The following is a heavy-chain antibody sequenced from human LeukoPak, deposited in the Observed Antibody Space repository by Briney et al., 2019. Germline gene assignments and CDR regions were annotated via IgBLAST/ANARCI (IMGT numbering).Heavy chain of an antibody. V-gene: IGHV3-30-3*02. J-gene: IGHJ4*02. CDR2: VSAAGTNK. Sequence: GGSPRLSCAASGFTFSNYAMHWVRQAPGKGLEWVAVVSAAGTNKYYVDSVKGRFTISRDNSKNTLYLQMNSLTFEDTAVYFCAKKGGNNGHYDYFDYWGQGTLVTVSS. CDR3: AKKGGNNGHYDYFDY. CDR1: GFTFSNYA. D-gene: IGHD3-22*01.